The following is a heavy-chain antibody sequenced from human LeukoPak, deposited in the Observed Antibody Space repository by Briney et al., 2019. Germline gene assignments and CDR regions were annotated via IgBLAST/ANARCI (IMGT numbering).Heavy chain of an antibody. CDR2: INHSGST. CDR3: ARGSSKNFWSGYFGSFDY. V-gene: IGHV4-34*01. D-gene: IGHD3-3*01. J-gene: IGHJ4*02. Sequence: SETLSLTCAVYGGSFSGYYWSWIRQPPGKGLDWIGEINHSGSTNYNPSLKSRVTISVDTSKNQFSLKLSSVTAADTAVYYCARGSSKNFWSGYFGSFDYWGQGTLVTVSS. CDR1: GGSFSGYY.